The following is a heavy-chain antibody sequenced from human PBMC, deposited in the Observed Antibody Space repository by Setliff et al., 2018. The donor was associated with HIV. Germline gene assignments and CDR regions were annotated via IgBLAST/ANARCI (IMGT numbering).Heavy chain of an antibody. V-gene: IGHV4-39*07. CDR2: IYYTGSA. CDR1: GGSISRSFYY. J-gene: IGHJ4*02. D-gene: IGHD3-10*01. Sequence: PSETLSLTCSVSGGSISRSFYYWGWLRQPPGKGLEWIGDIYYTGSANYSPSLKRRLAISIDTSKNQFSLKLSSVTAADTAVYYCARRGLTLVRGVIMGYFDYWGQGTLVTVSS. CDR3: ARRGLTLVRGVIMGYFDY.